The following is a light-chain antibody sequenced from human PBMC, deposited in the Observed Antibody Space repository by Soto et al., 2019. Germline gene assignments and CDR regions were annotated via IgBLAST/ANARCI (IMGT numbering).Light chain of an antibody. CDR3: QHFDSPPYA. CDR2: AAS. Sequence: EIVLTQSPGTLSLSPGERVTLSCRASQSLTSSSVVWYQQKPGRAPRLLIYAASTGATGIPDRFSGSGSGTDFTLTISRLEAEVFALYCCQHFDSPPYALGQGTKLEIK. J-gene: IGKJ2*01. V-gene: IGKV3-20*01. CDR1: QSLTSSS.